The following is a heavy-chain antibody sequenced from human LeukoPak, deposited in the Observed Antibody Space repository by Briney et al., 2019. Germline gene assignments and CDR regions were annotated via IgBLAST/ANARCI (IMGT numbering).Heavy chain of an antibody. Sequence: PSETLSLTCTVCVCSISSSSYYVVWIRQPPGKGLVCIGSNYQSGSYYYYPPLQSRLNKSVETPKNQFSLKLSFVAAADPAVYYRARPAPRYYYGSGSYYFDCWGQGSQVIV. CDR1: VCSISSSSYY. CDR2: NYQSGSY. D-gene: IGHD3-10*01. CDR3: ARPAPRYYYGSGSYYFDC. J-gene: IGHJ4*02. V-gene: IGHV4-39*01.